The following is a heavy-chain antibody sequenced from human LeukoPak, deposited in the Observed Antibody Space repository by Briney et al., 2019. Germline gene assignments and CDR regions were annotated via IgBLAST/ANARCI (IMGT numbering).Heavy chain of an antibody. CDR3: ARGAAAYYFDY. J-gene: IGHJ4*02. CDR1: GGSISSYY. V-gene: IGHV4-59*01. Sequence: SETLSLTCTVSGGSISSYYWSWIRQPPGKGLEWIGYIYYSGSTNYNPSLKSRVTISVDTSKNQFSLKLSSVTAADTAVYYCARGAAAYYFDYWGQGTLVTVSS. D-gene: IGHD6-13*01. CDR2: IYYSGST.